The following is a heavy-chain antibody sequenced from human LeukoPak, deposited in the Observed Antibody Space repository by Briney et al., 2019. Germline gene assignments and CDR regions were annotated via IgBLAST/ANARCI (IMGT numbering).Heavy chain of an antibody. CDR1: GFTFSSYA. CDR3: AKIKTPYTDSVRFPSDY. CDR2: ISGRGDGS. V-gene: IGHV3-23*01. J-gene: IGHJ4*02. Sequence: GGSLRLSCAASGFTFSSYAMSWVRQAPGKGLECVSAISGRGDGSYYADSVKGRFTISRDNSMHTLFLQMNSLRAEDTALYYCAKIKTPYTDSVRFPSDYWGQGTLVTVSS. D-gene: IGHD3-16*01.